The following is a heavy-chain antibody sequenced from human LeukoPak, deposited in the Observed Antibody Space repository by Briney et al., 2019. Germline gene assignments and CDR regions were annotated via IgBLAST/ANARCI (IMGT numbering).Heavy chain of an antibody. J-gene: IGHJ5*01. Sequence: SETLSLTCTVSGDFIIGAPYYWSWDRQHPGKGLECIAYTYYSGNTYYNPSLKSRVNLSVDTSNNQFSLNLTSVTAADTAVYYCARVVGSTSWFDSWGQGTRVTVSS. D-gene: IGHD2-2*01. CDR1: GDFIIGAPYY. CDR3: ARVVGSTSWFDS. V-gene: IGHV4-31*03. CDR2: TYYSGNT.